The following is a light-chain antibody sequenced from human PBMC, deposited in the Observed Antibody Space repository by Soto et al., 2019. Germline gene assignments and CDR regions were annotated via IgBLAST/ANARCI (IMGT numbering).Light chain of an antibody. CDR2: LNSDGSL. V-gene: IGLV4-69*01. Sequence: QPVLTQTPSASASLGASVKLTCTLSSGHSNYAITWHQQQPEKGPRYLMKLNSDGSLSKGDGIPDRFSGSSSGAERHLTISSLQSDDEADYYCQTWDTGIGVFGGGTKVTVL. CDR3: QTWDTGIGV. CDR1: SGHSNYA. J-gene: IGLJ3*02.